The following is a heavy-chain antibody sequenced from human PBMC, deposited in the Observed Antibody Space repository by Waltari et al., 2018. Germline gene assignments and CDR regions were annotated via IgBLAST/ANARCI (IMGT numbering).Heavy chain of an antibody. CDR3: ARDPSESEIGIDY. D-gene: IGHD1-26*01. Sequence: QVQLVQSGAEVKTPGASVKVCCTASGYTFSDYYIHWLRQAPGQGLEWMGWINCNNADSRYAQNFQGRFTMTRDTPISTVYMELSRLRSDDTAVYYCARDPSESEIGIDYWGQGTLVTVSS. J-gene: IGHJ4*02. V-gene: IGHV1-2*02. CDR2: INCNNADS. CDR1: GYTFSDYY.